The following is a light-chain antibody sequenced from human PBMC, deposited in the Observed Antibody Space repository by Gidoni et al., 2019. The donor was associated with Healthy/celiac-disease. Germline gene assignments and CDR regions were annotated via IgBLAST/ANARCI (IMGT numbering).Light chain of an antibody. CDR3: CSYAGSVYV. CDR1: GSDVGSYNL. Sequence: QSALTQPASVSGSPGQSITISCPGTGSDVGSYNLVSWYQQHPGKAPKLMIYEGSKRPSGVSNRFSGSKSGNTASLTISGLQAEDEADYYCCSYAGSVYVFGTGTKVTVL. V-gene: IGLV2-23*01. J-gene: IGLJ1*01. CDR2: EGS.